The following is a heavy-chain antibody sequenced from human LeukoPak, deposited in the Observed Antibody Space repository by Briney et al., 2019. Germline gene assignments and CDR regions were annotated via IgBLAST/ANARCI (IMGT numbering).Heavy chain of an antibody. CDR3: ARELLNYYDSSGYPTGAFDI. CDR1: GGTASSYA. J-gene: IGHJ3*02. V-gene: IGHV1-69*05. D-gene: IGHD3-22*01. Sequence: SVKVSCKASGGTASSYAISWVRQAPGQGLEWMGGIIPIFGTANYAQKFQGRVTITTDESTSTAYMELSSLRSEDTAVYYCARELLNYYDSSGYPTGAFDIWGQGTMDTVSS. CDR2: IIPIFGTA.